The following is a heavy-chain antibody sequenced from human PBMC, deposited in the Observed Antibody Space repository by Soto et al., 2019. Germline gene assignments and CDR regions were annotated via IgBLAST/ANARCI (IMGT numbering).Heavy chain of an antibody. V-gene: IGHV4-59*01. CDR2: IYYSGST. J-gene: IGHJ6*02. CDR3: ARMKEYYDILTGYLNYYYGMDV. Sequence: SETLSLTCTVSGGSISSYYWSWIRQPPGKGLEWIGYIYYSGSTNYNPSLKSRVTISVDTSKNQFSLKLSSVTAADTAVYYCARMKEYYDILTGYLNYYYGMDVWGQGTTVT. D-gene: IGHD3-9*01. CDR1: GGSISSYY.